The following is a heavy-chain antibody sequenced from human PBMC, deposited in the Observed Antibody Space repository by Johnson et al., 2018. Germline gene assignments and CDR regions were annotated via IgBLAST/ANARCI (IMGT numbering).Heavy chain of an antibody. CDR2: INHSGST. J-gene: IGHJ4*02. V-gene: IGHV4-34*01. CDR1: GGSFSASY. D-gene: IGHD6-6*01. Sequence: VQLRQWGAGLLKPSEPLSLTCAVYGGSFSASYWSWIRQPPGKGLAWIGEINHSGSTNYNPSLKSRVTISVDTSKNQFSLKLSSVTAADPAMYYCARNRVAARRLEYWGQGTLVTVSS. CDR3: ARNRVAARRLEY.